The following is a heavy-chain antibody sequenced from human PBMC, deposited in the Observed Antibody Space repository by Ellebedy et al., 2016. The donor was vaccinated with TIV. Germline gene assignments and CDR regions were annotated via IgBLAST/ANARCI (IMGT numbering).Heavy chain of an antibody. CDR1: GFTFRSYE. CDR3: AGGDDSSGYPSNYYGMDV. V-gene: IGHV3-21*01. D-gene: IGHD3-22*01. CDR2: ISSSSSYI. J-gene: IGHJ6*02. Sequence: GGSLRLSCEASGFTFRSYELNWVCQAPGKGLEWVSSISSSSSYIYYADSVKGRFTISRDNAKNSLYLQMNSLRAEDTAVYYCAGGDDSSGYPSNYYGMDVWGQGTTVTVSS.